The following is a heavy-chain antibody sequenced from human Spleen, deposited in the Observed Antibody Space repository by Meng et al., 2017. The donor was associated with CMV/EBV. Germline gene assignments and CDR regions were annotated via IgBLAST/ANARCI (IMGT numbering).Heavy chain of an antibody. J-gene: IGHJ5*02. CDR3: ARSEGGYCSSTSCSNWFDP. CDR2: IYYSGST. V-gene: IGHV4-30-4*08. Sequence: ISSGDYHWSWIRQPPGKGLEWIGYIYYSGSTYYNPSLKSRVTISEDTSKNQFSLKLSSVTAADTAVYYCARSEGGYCSSTSCSNWFDPWDQGTLVTVSS. CDR1: ISSGDYH. D-gene: IGHD2-2*01.